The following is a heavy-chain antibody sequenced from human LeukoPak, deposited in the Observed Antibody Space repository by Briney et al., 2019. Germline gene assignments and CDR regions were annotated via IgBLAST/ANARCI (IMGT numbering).Heavy chain of an antibody. V-gene: IGHV4-34*01. CDR1: GGSFRGHF. J-gene: IGHJ6*02. Sequence: SETLSLTCAVSGGSFRGHFWNWIRQPPGKGLEWIGEINHSGSTNYNPSLKSRVSISVDTSKNQFSLKLTSPTAADTAVYYCARGGIGGMDVWGQGTTVTVS. D-gene: IGHD1-14*01. CDR3: ARGGIGGMDV. CDR2: INHSGST.